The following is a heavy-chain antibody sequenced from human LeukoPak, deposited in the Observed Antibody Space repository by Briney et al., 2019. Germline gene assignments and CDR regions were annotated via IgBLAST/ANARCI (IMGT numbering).Heavy chain of an antibody. CDR2: IGYDGRNK. J-gene: IGHJ4*02. D-gene: IGHD6-19*01. CDR1: GFTFNSSG. Sequence: PGRSLRLSCAASGFTFNSSGIHWVRQAPGKALEWVTVIGYDGRNKYYADSVKGRFIISRDNSKNTLYLQMNSLRVEDTAVYYCARVVTGMAVAGLDHWGQGTLVTVSS. V-gene: IGHV3-33*01. CDR3: ARVVTGMAVAGLDH.